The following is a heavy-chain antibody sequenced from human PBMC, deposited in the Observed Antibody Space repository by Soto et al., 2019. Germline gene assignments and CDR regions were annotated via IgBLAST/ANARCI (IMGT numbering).Heavy chain of an antibody. CDR1: GFTFSDYY. CDR2: ISSNGDT. V-gene: IGHV3-11*01. Sequence: QVQLVESGGGLVKPGGSLRLSCAASGFTFSDYYMSCIRLTPGKGLEWVSYISSNGDTDYAESVTGRFTISRDNAKNSLSLQMNSLRAEDTAVYYCARYCTLTRVNCYHAYWRQGTLVTVSP. J-gene: IGHJ4*02. CDR3: ARYCTLTRVNCYHAY. D-gene: IGHD2-21*02.